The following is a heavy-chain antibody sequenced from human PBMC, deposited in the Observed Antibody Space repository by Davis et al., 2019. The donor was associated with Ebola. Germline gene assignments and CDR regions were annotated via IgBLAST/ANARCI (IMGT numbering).Heavy chain of an antibody. CDR2: MNPDSGNI. D-gene: IGHD4/OR15-4a*01. J-gene: IGHJ2*01. Sequence: ASVKVSCKASGYIFSNNDINWVRQATGQGLEWMGWMNPDSGNIGYASKFQGRVTMTRNNSITTAYMELSSLRSEDTAVYYCARPIEKRCSPGCFDLWGRGTLVTVSS. CDR3: ARPIEKRCSPGCFDL. V-gene: IGHV1-8*02. CDR1: GYIFSNND.